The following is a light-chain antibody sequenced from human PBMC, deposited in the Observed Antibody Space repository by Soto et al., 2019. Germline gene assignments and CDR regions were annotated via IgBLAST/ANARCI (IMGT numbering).Light chain of an antibody. CDR3: QQRSNWPPIT. V-gene: IGKV3-11*01. CDR1: QSVSSY. J-gene: IGKJ5*01. Sequence: EIVLTQYTATLSLSPGERATLSCRASQSVSSYLAWYQQKPGQAXRLLIYDASNRATGIPARFSGSGSGTDFFLTISSLEPEDFAVYYCQQRSNWPPITFGQGTRLEIK. CDR2: DAS.